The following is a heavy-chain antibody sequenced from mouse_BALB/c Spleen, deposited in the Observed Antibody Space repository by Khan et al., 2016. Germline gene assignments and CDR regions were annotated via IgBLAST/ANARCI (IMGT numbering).Heavy chain of an antibody. CDR3: AGGSDYFDE. V-gene: IGHV1-7*01. CDR1: GYTFTSYW. CDR2: INPSTGYT. J-gene: IGHJ2*01. D-gene: IGHD1-1*02. Sequence: QVQLQQSGAELAKPGASVKMSCKASGYTFTSYWMHWVQQRPGQGLEWIGYINPSTGYTEYNQKLKDKATLTADNSSRTAYMHQRRRTSGYSAVWYWAGGSDYFDEWGQDTTLTVS.